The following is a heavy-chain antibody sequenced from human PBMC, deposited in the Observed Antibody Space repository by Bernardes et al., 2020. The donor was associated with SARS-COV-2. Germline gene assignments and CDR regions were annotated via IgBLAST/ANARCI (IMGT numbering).Heavy chain of an antibody. CDR3: ARLYGSGNYYNGRYYYGMDV. J-gene: IGHJ6*02. CDR2: IYYSGST. Sequence: SETLSLTCTVSGGSISSSSYYWGWIRQPPGKGLEWIGSIYYSGSTYYNPSLKSRVTISVDTSKNQFSLKLSSVTAADTAVYYCARLYGSGNYYNGRYYYGMDVWGQGTTVTVSS. CDR1: GGSISSSSYY. D-gene: IGHD3-10*01. V-gene: IGHV4-39*01.